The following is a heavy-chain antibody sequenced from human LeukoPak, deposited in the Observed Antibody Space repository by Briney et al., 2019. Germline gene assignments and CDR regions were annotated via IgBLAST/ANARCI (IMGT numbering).Heavy chain of an antibody. D-gene: IGHD3-22*01. V-gene: IGHV1-69*04. Sequence: SVKVSCKASGGTFSSYAISWVRQAPGQGLEWMGRIIPILGIAIYAQKFQGRVTMTEDTSTDTAYMELSSLGSEDTAVYYCARGPSHYYDSSGFDFDYWGQGTLVTVSS. CDR3: ARGPSHYYDSSGFDFDY. J-gene: IGHJ4*02. CDR2: IIPILGIA. CDR1: GGTFSSYA.